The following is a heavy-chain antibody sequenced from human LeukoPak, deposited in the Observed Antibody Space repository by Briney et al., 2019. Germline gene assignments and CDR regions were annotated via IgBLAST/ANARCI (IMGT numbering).Heavy chain of an antibody. CDR3: VKNQYISSGFAPYNYYMDV. V-gene: IGHV4-59*05. Sequence: GSLRLSCAASGFTFSSYAMSWVRQAPGKGLEWIGSSYYSGSTYYNPSLKSRVTISVDTSKNQFSLKLSSVTAADTAVYYCVKNQYISSGFAPYNYYMDVWGKGTTVTVSS. J-gene: IGHJ6*03. D-gene: IGHD3-22*01. CDR1: GFTFSSYA. CDR2: SYYSGST.